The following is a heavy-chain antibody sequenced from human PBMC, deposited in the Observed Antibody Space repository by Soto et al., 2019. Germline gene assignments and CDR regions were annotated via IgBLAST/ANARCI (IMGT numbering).Heavy chain of an antibody. V-gene: IGHV2-26*01. CDR2: IFSNDEK. CDR1: GFSLSNARMG. Sequence: QVTLKESGPVLVKPTETLTLTCTVSGFSLSNARMGVSWIRQTPGKALEWLAHIFSNDEKSYSTSLKSRLTISKATSKSQVVLTMPNMDPVDTATYYCAAIWADNWFDPWGQGTLVTVSS. J-gene: IGHJ5*02. CDR3: AAIWADNWFDP.